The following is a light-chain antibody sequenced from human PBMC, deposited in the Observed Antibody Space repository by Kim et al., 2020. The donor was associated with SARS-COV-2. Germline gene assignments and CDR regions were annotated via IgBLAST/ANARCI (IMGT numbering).Light chain of an antibody. CDR3: SSYAGSNTWL. Sequence: QSALTQPPSASGSPGQSVTISCTGTSSDVGGYNYVSWFQQYPGKAPKRMIYEVSARPSGVPDRFSGSKSGNTAFLTVSGLQAEDEADYYCSSYAGSNTWLFGGGTKLTVL. CDR1: SSDVGGYNY. J-gene: IGLJ3*02. CDR2: EVS. V-gene: IGLV2-8*01.